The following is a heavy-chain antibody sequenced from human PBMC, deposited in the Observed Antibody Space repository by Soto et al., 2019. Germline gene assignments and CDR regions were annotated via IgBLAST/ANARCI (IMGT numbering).Heavy chain of an antibody. J-gene: IGHJ5*02. D-gene: IGHD5-12*01. V-gene: IGHV1-18*01. CDR1: GYTFTSYG. CDR2: ISAYNGNT. Sequence: QVQLVQSGAEVKKPGASVKVSCKASGYTFTSYGISWVRQAPGQGLEWMGWISAYNGNTNYAQKLQGSVTMTTDTSTSTAYMELRSLRSDDTAVYYCARDDDGYNSGDWFDPWGQGTLVTVSS. CDR3: ARDDDGYNSGDWFDP.